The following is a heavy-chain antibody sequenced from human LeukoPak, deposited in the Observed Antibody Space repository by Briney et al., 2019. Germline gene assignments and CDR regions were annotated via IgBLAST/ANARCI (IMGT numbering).Heavy chain of an antibody. CDR3: VRDRWLDC. CDR1: GGSISSSY. J-gene: IGHJ4*02. V-gene: IGHV4-59*01. D-gene: IGHD2-15*01. Sequence: SETLSLTCTVSGGSISSSYWNWIRQPPGKELEWIGYIYYTGDTNYNPSLKSRVTISTDTSKNQFSLKLSSVTAADTAVYYCVRDRWLDCWGQGTLVTVSS. CDR2: IYYTGDT.